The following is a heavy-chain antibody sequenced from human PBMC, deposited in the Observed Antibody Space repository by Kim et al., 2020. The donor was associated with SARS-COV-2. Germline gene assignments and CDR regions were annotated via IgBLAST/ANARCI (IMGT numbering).Heavy chain of an antibody. CDR2: IIGSGRT. Sequence: GGSLRLSCAASGFSFSIYAMAWVRQAPGKGLECVAGIIGSGRTSYAESVKGRFTISRDNSKNTVYLQINSPRVDDTAVYYCVKDKISGDGYWYFDVWGRGTLVTVSS. CDR1: GFSFSIYA. D-gene: IGHD7-27*01. J-gene: IGHJ2*01. CDR3: VKDKISGDGYWYFDV. V-gene: IGHV3-23*01.